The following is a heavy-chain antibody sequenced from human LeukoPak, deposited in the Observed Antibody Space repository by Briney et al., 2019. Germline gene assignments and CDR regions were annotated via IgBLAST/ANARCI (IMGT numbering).Heavy chain of an antibody. Sequence: GGSLRLSCAASGFTFSNSAMSWVRQAPGKGLAWVSTLSGSGITTYYADSVKGRFTISRDNSKNTLYLQMNSLRAEDTAVYYCAKGIYSSGWSYFDYWGHGTLVTVSS. J-gene: IGHJ4*01. CDR2: LSGSGITT. D-gene: IGHD6-19*01. CDR3: AKGIYSSGWSYFDY. CDR1: GFTFSNSA. V-gene: IGHV3-23*01.